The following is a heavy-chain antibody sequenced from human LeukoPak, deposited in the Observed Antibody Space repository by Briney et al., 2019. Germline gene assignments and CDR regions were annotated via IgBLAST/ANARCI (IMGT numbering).Heavy chain of an antibody. CDR1: EFDFSSHA. CDR2: ISISGSKT. D-gene: IGHD4-17*01. Sequence: GGSLRLSCAASEFDFSSHAMTWVRQAPGKGLEWVSAISISGSKTYYADSVRGRFTISRDNSKNTLYLQMNSLRAEDTAVYYCANEIRPNDYWGQGTQVTVSS. CDR3: ANEIRPNDY. V-gene: IGHV3-23*01. J-gene: IGHJ4*02.